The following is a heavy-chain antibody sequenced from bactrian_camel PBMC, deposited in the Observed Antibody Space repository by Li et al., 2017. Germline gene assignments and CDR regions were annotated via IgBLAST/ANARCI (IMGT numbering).Heavy chain of an antibody. CDR1: AYTFKYGC. Sequence: HVQLVESGGGSVQAGGSLRLSCAASAYTFKYGCMAWFRQAPGKEREGVAAITTGGNTTYYAEAVKGRFTISQDKAKYTVFLQMDSMKPEDTAMYYCAATSYGLILSCSAALADFGYWGQGTQVTVS. CDR2: ITTGGNTT. CDR3: AATSYGLILSCSAALADFGY. V-gene: IGHV3S1*01. J-gene: IGHJ6*01. D-gene: IGHD3*01.